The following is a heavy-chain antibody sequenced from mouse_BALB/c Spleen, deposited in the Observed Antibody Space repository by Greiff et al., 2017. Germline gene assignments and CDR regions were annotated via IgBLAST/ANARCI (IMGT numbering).Heavy chain of an antibody. D-gene: IGHD2-2*01. J-gene: IGHJ3*01. CDR2: ISYSGST. CDR3: ARYAYGTLAY. Sequence: EVQLQQSGPGLVKPSQSLSLTCTVTGYSITSDYAWDWIRQSPGNQLEWMGYISYSGSTSYNPSLKSRISITRDTSKNQFFLQLNSVTTEDTATDYGARYAYGTLAYWGQGTLVTVSA. V-gene: IGHV3-2*02. CDR1: GYSITSDYA.